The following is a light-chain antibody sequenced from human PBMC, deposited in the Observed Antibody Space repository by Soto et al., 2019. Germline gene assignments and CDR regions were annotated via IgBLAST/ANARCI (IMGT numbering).Light chain of an antibody. CDR1: QTVSASY. V-gene: IGKV3-20*01. CDR2: DAS. J-gene: IGKJ2*01. CDR3: QQYSMSPYT. Sequence: EILLTQSPGTLSLSPGERATLYCSASQTVSASYLAWFKQKPVQAPRVLIYDASNRATGIPDRFSGSGSGTDFTLTISRLETEDFAVYYCQQYSMSPYTFGQGTRLEIK.